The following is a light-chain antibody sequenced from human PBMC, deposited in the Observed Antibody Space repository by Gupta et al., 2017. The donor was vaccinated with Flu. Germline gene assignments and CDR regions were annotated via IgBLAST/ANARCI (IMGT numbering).Light chain of an antibody. CDR2: EVT. CDR3: CSYAPRCSRYV. Sequence: QSALTQPASVSGSPGQSITISCTGTSDDIGSYDLVSWYQQRPGQVPNLLIYEVTKWASGVSRRFSGAKSDNAAALTISGLQAEDEADYYCCSYAPRCSRYVFGTGTTVTVL. V-gene: IGLV2-23*02. CDR1: SDDIGSYDL. J-gene: IGLJ1*01.